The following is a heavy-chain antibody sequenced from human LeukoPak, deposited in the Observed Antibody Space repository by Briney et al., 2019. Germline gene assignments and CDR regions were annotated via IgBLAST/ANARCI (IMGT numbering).Heavy chain of an antibody. CDR3: ASLPYSGSSQGGY. CDR2: IYYSGST. CDR1: GGSISSSSYY. D-gene: IGHD1-26*01. V-gene: IGHV4-39*01. J-gene: IGHJ4*02. Sequence: PSETLSLTCTVSGGSISSSSYYWGWIRQPPGKGLEWIGSIYYSGSTYYNPSLKSRVTISVDTSKNQLSLKLSSVTAADTAVYYCASLPYSGSSQGGYWGQGTLVTVSS.